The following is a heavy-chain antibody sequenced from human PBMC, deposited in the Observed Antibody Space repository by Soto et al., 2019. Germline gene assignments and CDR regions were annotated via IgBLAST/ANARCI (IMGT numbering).Heavy chain of an antibody. CDR1: GFTFSSYA. J-gene: IGHJ6*02. V-gene: IGHV3-30-3*01. CDR3: ARELTSGYYDYYYYGMDV. CDR2: ISYDGSNK. Sequence: QVQLVESGGGVVQPGRSLRLSCSASGFTFSSYAMHWVRQAPGKGLEWVAVISYDGSNKYYADSVKGRFTISRDNSKNSLSLQMNSLRAEDTAVYYCARELTSGYYDYYYYGMDVWGQGTTVTVSS. D-gene: IGHD3-9*01.